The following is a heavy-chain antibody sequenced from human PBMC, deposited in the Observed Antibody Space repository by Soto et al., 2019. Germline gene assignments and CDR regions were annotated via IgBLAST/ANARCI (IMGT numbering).Heavy chain of an antibody. V-gene: IGHV4-4*07. D-gene: IGHD1-20*01. Sequence: QVQLRESGPGLVKASETLSLTCTVSVDSISTYYWSWIRRPAGKGLEWIGRIDARGNTNYNPSLKSRVTMSADTSKKQVYLKLTSVTAADTAVYYCARYSNNWFQTEGMDVWGQGTTVTVSS. J-gene: IGHJ6*02. CDR1: VDSISTYY. CDR2: IDARGNT. CDR3: ARYSNNWFQTEGMDV.